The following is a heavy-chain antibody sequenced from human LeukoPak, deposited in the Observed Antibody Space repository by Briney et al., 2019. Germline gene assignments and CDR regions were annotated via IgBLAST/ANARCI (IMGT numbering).Heavy chain of an antibody. CDR1: GGSINSSNW. CDR3: AREAYYYASGSLYYFYYYMDV. D-gene: IGHD3-10*01. J-gene: IGHJ6*03. Sequence: SETLSLTCAVSGGSINSSNWWSWVRPPPGKGLEWIGEIFHSATTNYNPSLKSRVTISVDKSKNHFSLKLSSVTAADTAVYYCAREAYYYASGSLYYFYYYMDVWGKGTTVTISS. V-gene: IGHV4-4*02. CDR2: IFHSATT.